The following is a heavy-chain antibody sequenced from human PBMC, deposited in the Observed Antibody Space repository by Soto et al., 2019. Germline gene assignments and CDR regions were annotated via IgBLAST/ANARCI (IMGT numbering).Heavy chain of an antibody. CDR2: INPSGGST. CDR3: ARDSYDFWSGSTPPYYYYYMDV. CDR1: GYTFTSYY. Sequence: ASVKVSCKASGYTFTSYYMHWVRQATGQGLEWMGIINPSGGSTSYAQKFQGRVTMTRDTSTSTVYMELSSLRSEDTAVYYCARDSYDFWSGSTPPYYYYYMDVWGKGTTVTVSS. D-gene: IGHD3-3*01. V-gene: IGHV1-46*03. J-gene: IGHJ6*03.